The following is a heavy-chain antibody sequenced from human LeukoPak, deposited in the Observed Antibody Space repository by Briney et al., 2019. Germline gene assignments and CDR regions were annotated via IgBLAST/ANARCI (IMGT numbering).Heavy chain of an antibody. CDR3: AKDYGDYEGFFDY. CDR2: IIPIFGTA. Sequence: AASVKVSCKASVGSFSSYAISWVRQAPGQGLEWMGRIIPIFGTANYAQKFQGRVTITAYKSTSTAYMELSSLRSEDTAVYYCAKDYGDYEGFFDYWGQGTLVTVSS. V-gene: IGHV1-69*06. J-gene: IGHJ4*02. CDR1: VGSFSSYA. D-gene: IGHD4-17*01.